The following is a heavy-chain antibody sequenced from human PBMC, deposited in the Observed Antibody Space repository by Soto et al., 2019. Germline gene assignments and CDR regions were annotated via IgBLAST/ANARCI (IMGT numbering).Heavy chain of an antibody. Sequence: QAQLQESGPGLVKPSETLSLTCTVSGGSVSSGSYYWSWIRQPPGKGLEWIGYIYYSGSTNYNPSLKSRVTISVDTSKNQFSLKLSSVTAADTAVYYCARSTIVPTMGDYWGQGTLVTVSS. CDR1: GGSVSSGSYY. D-gene: IGHD5-12*01. CDR3: ARSTIVPTMGDY. CDR2: IYYSGST. V-gene: IGHV4-61*01. J-gene: IGHJ4*02.